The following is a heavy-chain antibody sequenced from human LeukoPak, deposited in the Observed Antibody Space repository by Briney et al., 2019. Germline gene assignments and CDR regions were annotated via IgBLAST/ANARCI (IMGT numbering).Heavy chain of an antibody. CDR3: ARSVPRWYYYYYMDV. Sequence: PGGSLRLSCAASGFTFSSYSMNWVRQAPGKGLEWVSYISSSSSTIYYADSVKGRFTISRDNAKNSLYLQMNSLRAEDTAVYYCARSVPRWYYYYYMDVWGKGTTVTVSS. J-gene: IGHJ6*03. V-gene: IGHV3-48*04. CDR1: GFTFSSYS. CDR2: ISSSSSTI. D-gene: IGHD4-23*01.